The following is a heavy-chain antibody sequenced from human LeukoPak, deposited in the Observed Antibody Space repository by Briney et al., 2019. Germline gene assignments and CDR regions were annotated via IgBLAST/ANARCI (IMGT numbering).Heavy chain of an antibody. CDR2: IFYSGST. Sequence: SETLSLTWTIAGGSIRTSSYYWGWIRQPPGKGLEWIGSIFYSGSTYYNPSLKSRVTISGDTSKNQFSLNLSSVTAADTAVYYCARPATVTTSFWYFDLWGRGTLVTVSS. CDR1: GGSIRTSSYY. V-gene: IGHV4-39*01. J-gene: IGHJ2*01. D-gene: IGHD4-17*01. CDR3: ARPATVTTSFWYFDL.